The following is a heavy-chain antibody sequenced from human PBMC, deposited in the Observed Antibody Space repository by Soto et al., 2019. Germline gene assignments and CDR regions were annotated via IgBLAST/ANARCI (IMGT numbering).Heavy chain of an antibody. Sequence: EVQLLESGGGLVQPGASLRLSCAASGFTFSSYAMSWVRQAPGKGLEWVSAISGSGGSTYYADSVKGRFTISRDNSKNTLYLQMNSLRAEDTAVYYCAKGRFWSGYYDYWGQGTLVTVSS. CDR1: GFTFSSYA. CDR2: ISGSGGST. D-gene: IGHD3-3*01. V-gene: IGHV3-23*01. CDR3: AKGRFWSGYYDY. J-gene: IGHJ4*02.